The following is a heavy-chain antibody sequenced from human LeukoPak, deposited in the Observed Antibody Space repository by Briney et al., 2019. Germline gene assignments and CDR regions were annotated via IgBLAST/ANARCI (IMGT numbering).Heavy chain of an antibody. Sequence: PSETLSLTCTVSGYSISSGYYWGWIRQPPGKGLEWIGSIYHSGSTYYNPSLKSRVTISVDTSKNQFSLKLSSVTAADTAVYYCARDNDSGYDLGHWFDPWGQGTLVTVSS. V-gene: IGHV4-38-2*02. CDR3: ARDNDSGYDLGHWFDP. J-gene: IGHJ5*02. CDR1: GYSISSGYY. CDR2: IYHSGST. D-gene: IGHD5-12*01.